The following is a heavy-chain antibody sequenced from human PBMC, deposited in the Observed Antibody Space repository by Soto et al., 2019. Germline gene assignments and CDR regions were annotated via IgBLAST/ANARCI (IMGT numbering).Heavy chain of an antibody. Sequence: GGSLRLSCAASGFSFSGSAIHWVRQASGKGLEWVGRIRAKSNKYAQLYAESLKGRFTISRDDSQSTAYLEMNSLKTEDTAVYYCNSVSYYSSIWGQGTLVTVSS. CDR1: GFSFSGSA. J-gene: IGHJ4*02. D-gene: IGHD1-26*01. CDR3: NSVSYYSSI. CDR2: IRAKSNKYAQ. V-gene: IGHV3-73*01.